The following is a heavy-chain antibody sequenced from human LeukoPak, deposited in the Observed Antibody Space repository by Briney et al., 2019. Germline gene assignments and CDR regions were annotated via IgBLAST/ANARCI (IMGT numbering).Heavy chain of an antibody. CDR1: GYTFTGFY. V-gene: IGHV1-2*02. J-gene: IGHJ5*02. CDR2: INPNSGDT. CDR3: AAGGLRYFSRFDP. Sequence: ASVKVSCKASGYTFTGFYMHWVRQAPGQGLEWMGWINPNSGDTNYAQKFQGRVTMTRDMSTSTVYMELSSLRSEDTAVYYCAAGGLRYFSRFDPWGQGTLVTVSS. D-gene: IGHD5-12*01.